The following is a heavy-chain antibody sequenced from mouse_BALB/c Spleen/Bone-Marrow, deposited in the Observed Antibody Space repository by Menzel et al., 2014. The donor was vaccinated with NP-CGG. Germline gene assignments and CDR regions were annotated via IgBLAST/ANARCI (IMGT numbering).Heavy chain of an antibody. CDR3: ARFQVRRLLVC. CDR1: GFNIKDTY. V-gene: IGHV14-3*02. J-gene: IGHJ4*01. CDR2: IDPANGNT. D-gene: IGHD2-14*01. Sequence: EVKLMESGAELVKPGASVKLSCTASGFNIKDTYMHWVKQRPEQGLEWIGRIDPANGNTKYDPKFQGKATITADTSSNTAYLQLSSLTSEDTAVYYCARFQVRRLLVCWGHGASVTISS.